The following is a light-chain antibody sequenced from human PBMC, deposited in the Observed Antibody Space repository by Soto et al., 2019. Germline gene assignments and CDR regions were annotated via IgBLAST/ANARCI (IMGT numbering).Light chain of an antibody. CDR1: QSVSSNY. J-gene: IGKJ1*01. Sequence: EIVLTQSPGTLSLSPGERATLSFRTSQSVSSNYLAWYQQKPGQAPRLLIYGASSRATGIPDRFSGSGSGTDFTLTISRLEPEDFAVYYCQQYGGSGRTFGQGTKVDIK. V-gene: IGKV3-20*01. CDR2: GAS. CDR3: QQYGGSGRT.